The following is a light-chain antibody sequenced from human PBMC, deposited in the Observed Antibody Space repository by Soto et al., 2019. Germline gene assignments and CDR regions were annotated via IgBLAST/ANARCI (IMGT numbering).Light chain of an antibody. V-gene: IGKV3-20*01. Sequence: EIVLTQSPGTLSLSPGERATLSCRASQSVSSTYLAWYQQKPGQAPRLLIYGASSRATGIPDRFSGSGSGTDFTLTISSLQPEDFATYYCQQTYNTLPSTFGQGTRLENK. J-gene: IGKJ5*01. CDR1: QSVSSTY. CDR2: GAS. CDR3: QQTYNTLPST.